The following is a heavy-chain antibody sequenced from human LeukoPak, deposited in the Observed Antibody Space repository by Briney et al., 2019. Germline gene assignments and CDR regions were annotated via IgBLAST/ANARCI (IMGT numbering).Heavy chain of an antibody. Sequence: GASVKVSCKASGYTFTSYAMHWVRQAPGQRLEWMGWINAGNGNTKYSQRFQGRVTITRDTSASTAYMELSSLRSEDTAVYYCARLAYCSGGSCYSKGVNHGGQGTLVTVSS. CDR2: INAGNGNT. D-gene: IGHD2-15*01. CDR3: ARLAYCSGGSCYSKGVNH. V-gene: IGHV1-3*01. CDR1: GYTFTSYA. J-gene: IGHJ4*02.